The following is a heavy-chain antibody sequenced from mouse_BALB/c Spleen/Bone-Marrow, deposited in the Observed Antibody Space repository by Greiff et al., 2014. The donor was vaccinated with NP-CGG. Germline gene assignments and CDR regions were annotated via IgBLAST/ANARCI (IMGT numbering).Heavy chain of an antibody. V-gene: IGHV1-7*01. J-gene: IGHJ3*01. Sequence: QVQLKESGAELAKPGASVKMSCKASGYTFTSYWMHRVKQRPGQGLEWIGYINPSTGYTDYNQKSKDKATLTADKSSSTAYMQLSSLTSEDSAVDYCARRLNWDWFAYWGQGTLVTVSA. CDR2: INPSTGYT. CDR3: ARRLNWDWFAY. CDR1: GYTFTSYW. D-gene: IGHD4-1*01.